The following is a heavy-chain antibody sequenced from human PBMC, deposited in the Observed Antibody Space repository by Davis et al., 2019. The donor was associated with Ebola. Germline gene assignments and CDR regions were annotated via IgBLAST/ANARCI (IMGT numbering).Heavy chain of an antibody. J-gene: IGHJ4*02. D-gene: IGHD6-13*01. CDR3: SKDTGYSSSWFYEFDY. Sequence: GESLKISCAASGFTFSTYAMTWVRQAPGKGLEWVSSISSSSSYIYYADSVKGRFTISRDNAKNSLYLQMNSLRAEDTAVYYCSKDTGYSSSWFYEFDYWGQGTLVTVSS. CDR2: ISSSSSYI. CDR1: GFTFSTYA. V-gene: IGHV3-21*04.